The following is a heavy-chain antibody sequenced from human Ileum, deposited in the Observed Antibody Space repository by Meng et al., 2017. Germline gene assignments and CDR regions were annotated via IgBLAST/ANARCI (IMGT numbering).Heavy chain of an antibody. CDR3: ARHGGYYQDF. V-gene: IGHV4-4*02. Sequence: VRWQGSRPGLVNPSETLALTCSVSGASVSANSYWSWVRQPPGKGLAWIGQIDQSGNSYYSPSLKSRVTMSIDKSKNQFSLRLTSVTAADTAVYYCARHGGYYQDFWGQGTLVTVSS. CDR1: GASVSANSY. D-gene: IGHD4/OR15-4a*01. J-gene: IGHJ4*02. CDR2: IDQSGNS.